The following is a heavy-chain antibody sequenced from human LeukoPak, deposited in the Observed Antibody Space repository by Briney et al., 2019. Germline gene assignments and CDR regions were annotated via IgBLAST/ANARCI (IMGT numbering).Heavy chain of an antibody. V-gene: IGHV4-59*01. CDR2: IYYSGST. CDR3: ARGAPLLLWFGEFDAFDI. CDR1: GGSISSYY. J-gene: IGHJ3*02. Sequence: PSETLSLTCTVSGGSISSYYRSWIRQPPGKGLEWIGYIYYSGSTNYNPSLKSRVTISVDTSKNQFSLKLSSVTAADTAVYYCARGAPLLLWFGEFDAFDIWGQGTMVTVSS. D-gene: IGHD3-10*01.